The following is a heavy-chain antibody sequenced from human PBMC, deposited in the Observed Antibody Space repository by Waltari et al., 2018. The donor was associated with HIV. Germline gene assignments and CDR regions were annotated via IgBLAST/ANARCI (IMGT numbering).Heavy chain of an antibody. CDR3: ARQPYYDFWSGYDL. CDR2: IYYSGST. V-gene: IGHV4-39*01. D-gene: IGHD3-3*01. Sequence: QLPLQEAGPGLVEPSGTLSLPCPGSGGSTSSSSYYWGWVRQPPGKGLEWIGSIYYSGSTYYNPSLKSRVTISVDTSKNQFSLKLSSVTAADTSVYYCARQPYYDFWSGYDLWGQGTLVTVSS. J-gene: IGHJ5*02. CDR1: GGSTSSSSYY.